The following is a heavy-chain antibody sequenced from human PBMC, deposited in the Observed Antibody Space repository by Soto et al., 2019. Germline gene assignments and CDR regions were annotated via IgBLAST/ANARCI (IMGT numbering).Heavy chain of an antibody. V-gene: IGHV3-53*01. CDR1: EFTVSSNY. J-gene: IGHJ5*02. CDR3: AKEPIVVVVAATSWFDP. D-gene: IGHD2-15*01. CDR2: ICSGGST. Sequence: PGGSLRLSCAASEFTVSSNYMSWVRQAPGKGLEWVSVICSGGSTYYADSVKGRFTISRDNSKNTLYLQMNSLRAEDTAVYYCAKEPIVVVVAATSWFDPWGQGTLVTVSS.